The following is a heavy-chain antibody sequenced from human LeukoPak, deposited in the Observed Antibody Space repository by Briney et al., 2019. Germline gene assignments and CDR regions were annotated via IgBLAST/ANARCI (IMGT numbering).Heavy chain of an antibody. D-gene: IGHD5-18*01. V-gene: IGHV1-18*01. Sequence: ASVKVSCKASGYTFTSYGISWVRQAPGQGLEWMGWISAYNGNTNYAQKLQGRVTMTTDTSTSTAYMELRSLRSDDTAVYYCARLQGMVTWYYYYMDVWGKGTTVTVSS. CDR2: ISAYNGNT. CDR3: ARLQGMVTWYYYYMDV. CDR1: GYTFTSYG. J-gene: IGHJ6*03.